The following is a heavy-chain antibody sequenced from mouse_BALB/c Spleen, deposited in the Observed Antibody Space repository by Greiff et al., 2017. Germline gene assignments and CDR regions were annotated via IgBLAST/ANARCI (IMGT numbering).Heavy chain of an antibody. J-gene: IGHJ4*01. D-gene: IGHD2-10*02. V-gene: IGHV2-6-7*01. CDR3: ARDRGMVTPYYAMDY. Sequence: VQLVESGPGLVAPSQSLSITCTVSGFSLTGYGVNWVRQPPGKGLEWLGMIWGDGSTDYNSALKSRLSISKDNSKSQVFLKMNSLQTDDTARYYCARDRGMVTPYYAMDYWGQGTSVTVSS. CDR1: GFSLTGYG. CDR2: IWGDGST.